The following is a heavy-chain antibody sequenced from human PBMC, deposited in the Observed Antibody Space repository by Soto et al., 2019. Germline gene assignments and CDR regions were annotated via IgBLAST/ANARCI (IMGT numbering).Heavy chain of an antibody. D-gene: IGHD3-16*02. V-gene: IGHV3-48*02. J-gene: IGHJ5*02. CDR3: ARGEGDYVWGSYRTYNWFDP. CDR1: GLTLSPYS. Sequence: GVSMRLSSGASGLTLSPYSMNWVRQTPGKGLEWVSYISSSSSTIYYADSVKGRFTISRDNAKNSLYLQMNSLRDEDTAVYYCARGEGDYVWGSYRTYNWFDPWGQGTLVTVSS. CDR2: ISSSSSTI.